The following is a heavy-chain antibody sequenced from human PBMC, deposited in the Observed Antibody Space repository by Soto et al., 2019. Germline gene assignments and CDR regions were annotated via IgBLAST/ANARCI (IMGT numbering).Heavy chain of an antibody. Sequence: EVQLLETGGGLVKPGGSLRLSCAASGCTFRTYWLSWVRQVPGKGLEWGANINLDGSEKNYVDSVKGRFTSSRDNARNSLYRQMSSLRAEDTALYYCARDGSPSWYRYGYHGMDVWGQGTTVTVSS. J-gene: IGHJ6*02. CDR2: INLDGSEK. D-gene: IGHD5-18*01. CDR1: GCTFRTYW. CDR3: ARDGSPSWYRYGYHGMDV. V-gene: IGHV3-7*05.